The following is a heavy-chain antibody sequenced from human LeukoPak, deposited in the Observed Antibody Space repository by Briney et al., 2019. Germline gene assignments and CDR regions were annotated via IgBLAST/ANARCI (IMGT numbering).Heavy chain of an antibody. CDR1: GGFFSGYY. Sequence: SETLSLTCAVDGGFFSGYYWSWIRQPPGKGLEWIGEINHSGSTNYNPSLKSRVTISVDTSKNQFSLKLSSVTAADTAVYYCAKSYHSRNYYMDVWGKGTTVTVSS. V-gene: IGHV4-34*01. D-gene: IGHD6-13*01. J-gene: IGHJ6*03. CDR3: AKSYHSRNYYMDV. CDR2: INHSGST.